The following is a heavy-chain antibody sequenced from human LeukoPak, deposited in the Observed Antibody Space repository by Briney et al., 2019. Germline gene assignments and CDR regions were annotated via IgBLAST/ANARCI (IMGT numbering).Heavy chain of an antibody. Sequence: GASVKVSCKASGGTFSSYAISWVRQAPGQGLEWMGGIIPIFGTANYAQKFQGRVTITTDESTSTAYMELSSLRSEDTAVYYCARDGGVWRGVFDIWGQGTMVTVSS. J-gene: IGHJ3*02. V-gene: IGHV1-69*05. D-gene: IGHD3-3*01. CDR1: GGTFSSYA. CDR2: IIPIFGTA. CDR3: ARDGGVWRGVFDI.